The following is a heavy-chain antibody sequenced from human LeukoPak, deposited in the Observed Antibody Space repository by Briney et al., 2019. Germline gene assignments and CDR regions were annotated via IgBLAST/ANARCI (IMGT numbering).Heavy chain of an antibody. Sequence: GASVKVSCKASGGTFSSYAISWVRQAPGQGLEWMGGIIPIFGTANYAQKFQGRVTITADESTSTAYMELSSLRSEDTAVYYCARDNHIAFDIWGQGTMVTVSS. CDR3: ARDNHIAFDI. J-gene: IGHJ3*02. CDR1: GGTFSSYA. V-gene: IGHV1-69*13. CDR2: IIPIFGTA. D-gene: IGHD1-14*01.